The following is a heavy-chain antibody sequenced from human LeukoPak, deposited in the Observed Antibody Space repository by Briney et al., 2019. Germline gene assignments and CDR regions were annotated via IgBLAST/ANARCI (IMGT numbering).Heavy chain of an antibody. CDR2: IKHDGSEK. CDR1: GFTFSSSW. J-gene: IGHJ4*02. Sequence: PGGSLRLSCETSGFTFSSSWMNWVRQAPGKGLEWVANIKHDGSEKYYLDSVKGRFTISRDNAKNSMYLQMNSLSAEDTAVYYCVRASAGTYFDYWGQGTQVTVSS. V-gene: IGHV3-7*01. D-gene: IGHD6-19*01. CDR3: VRASAGTYFDY.